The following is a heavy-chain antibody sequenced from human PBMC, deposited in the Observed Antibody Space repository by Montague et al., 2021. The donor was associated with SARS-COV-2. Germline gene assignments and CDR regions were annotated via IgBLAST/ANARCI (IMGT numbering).Heavy chain of an antibody. CDR3: AKDFGAVWFGELFSYYFDY. V-gene: IGHV3-43*02. CDR2: ISVDGGVT. J-gene: IGHJ4*02. Sequence: SLRLSCAASGFTFDDYAMHWVRQAPGKGLEWVSLISVDGGVTYYADSVKGRFTISRDNSKNSLYLQMNSLRPEDTALYSCAKDFGAVWFGELFSYYFDYWGQGTLVTVSS. CDR1: GFTFDDYA. D-gene: IGHD3-10*01.